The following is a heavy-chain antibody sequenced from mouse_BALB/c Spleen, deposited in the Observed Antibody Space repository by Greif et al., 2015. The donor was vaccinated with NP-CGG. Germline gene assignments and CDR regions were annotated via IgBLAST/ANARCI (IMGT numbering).Heavy chain of an antibody. CDR2: IYPGSGHT. D-gene: IGHD4-1*01. V-gene: IGHV1-84*02. Sequence: HLVESGPELVKPGASVKISCKASGYTFTDYYINWVKQKPGQGLEWIGWIYPGSGHTKYNEKFKGKATLTVDAHSSTAYIQFSGLTSEDTAVSFCARRTGTEAMDYWGQGTSVTVPS. J-gene: IGHJ4*01. CDR3: ARRTGTEAMDY. CDR1: GYTFTDYY.